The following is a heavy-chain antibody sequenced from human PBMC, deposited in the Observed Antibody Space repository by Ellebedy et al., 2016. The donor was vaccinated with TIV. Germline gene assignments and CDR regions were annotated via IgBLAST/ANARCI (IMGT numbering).Heavy chain of an antibody. J-gene: IGHJ4*02. V-gene: IGHV3-23*01. CDR3: ARRGRGPVGFDY. Sequence: GESLKISXAASGLTFSVYAMTWVRQAPGKGLECISTIGGLDAATYYADSVKGRFTISRDNSKDTLYLQMDSLRAEDTAVYYCARRGRGPVGFDYWGQGTLVTVSS. CDR2: IGGLDAAT. D-gene: IGHD3-10*01. CDR1: GLTFSVYA.